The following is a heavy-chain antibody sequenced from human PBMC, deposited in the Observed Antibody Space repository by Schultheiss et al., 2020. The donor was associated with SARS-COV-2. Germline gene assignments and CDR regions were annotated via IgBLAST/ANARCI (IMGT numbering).Heavy chain of an antibody. D-gene: IGHD1-14*01. V-gene: IGHV4-38-2*02. CDR3: ARDTNLARGWFDP. Sequence: SETLSLTCAVSGYSISSGYYWGWIRQPPGKGLEWIGEINHSGSTNYNPSLKSRVTISVDTSKNQFSLKLSSVTAADTAVYYCARDTNLARGWFDPWGQGTLVTVSS. CDR1: GYSISSGYY. J-gene: IGHJ5*02. CDR2: INHSGST.